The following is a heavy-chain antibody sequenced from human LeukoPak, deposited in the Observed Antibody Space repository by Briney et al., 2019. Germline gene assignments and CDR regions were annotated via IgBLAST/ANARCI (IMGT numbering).Heavy chain of an antibody. J-gene: IGHJ6*03. Sequence: PGWSLRLSCVACGFTFSHYGIHWVRQTRGKGLEGVAAISSDGGEKHYADSVKGRFTISRDNSKSTLYLQMNSLRAEDTALYYCAREGHYDILTGYSPVEYYFYYMDVWGKGTTVTVSS. V-gene: IGHV3-30*04. CDR1: GFTFSHYG. D-gene: IGHD3-9*01. CDR2: ISSDGGEK. CDR3: AREGHYDILTGYSPVEYYFYYMDV.